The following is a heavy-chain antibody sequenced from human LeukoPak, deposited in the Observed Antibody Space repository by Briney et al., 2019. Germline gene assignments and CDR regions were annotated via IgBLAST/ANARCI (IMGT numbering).Heavy chain of an antibody. V-gene: IGHV1-3*01. J-gene: IGHJ4*02. D-gene: IGHD6-13*01. CDR2: INAGNGNT. CDR1: GYSFTTYA. CDR3: ARDKDGGSSWNY. Sequence: ASVKVSCKTSGYSFTTYAIHWVRQAPGQRPEWMGWINAGNGNTKFSQRFQGRVTITRDTSASTAYMELRSLRSDDTAVYYCARDKDGGSSWNYWGQGTLVTVSS.